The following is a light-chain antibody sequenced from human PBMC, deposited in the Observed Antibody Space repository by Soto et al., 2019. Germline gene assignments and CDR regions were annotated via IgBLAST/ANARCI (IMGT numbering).Light chain of an antibody. CDR2: DVS. Sequence: AIQLTQSPSSLSASVGDRVTISCRASQDVRGALAWYQQKPGTAPKILIYDVSVLESGVPTRFSGSGSGTDFTLTITSLQPVDFATYYWKQFNSYPITFGQGTRLEIK. J-gene: IGKJ5*01. V-gene: IGKV1-13*02. CDR1: QDVRGA. CDR3: KQFNSYPIT.